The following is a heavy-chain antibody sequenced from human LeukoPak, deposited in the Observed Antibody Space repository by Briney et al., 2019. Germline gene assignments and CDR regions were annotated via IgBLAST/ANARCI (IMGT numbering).Heavy chain of an antibody. V-gene: IGHV4-59*08. CDR1: GGSISSYY. CDR2: IYYSGST. Sequence: PSETLSLTCTVSGGSISSYYWSWIRQPPGKGLEWIGYIYYSGSTNYNPSPKSRVTISVDTSKNQFSLKLSSVTAADTAVYYCARQSGYSVYFDYWGQGTLVTVSS. D-gene: IGHD5-18*01. J-gene: IGHJ4*02. CDR3: ARQSGYSVYFDY.